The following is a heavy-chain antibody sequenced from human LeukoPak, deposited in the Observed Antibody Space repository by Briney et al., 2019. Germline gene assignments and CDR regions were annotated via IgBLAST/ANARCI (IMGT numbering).Heavy chain of an antibody. CDR2: ISSNGGST. CDR3: VKTVVGATFDN. J-gene: IGHJ4*02. V-gene: IGHV3-64D*09. D-gene: IGHD1-26*01. CDR1: GFTFSSHA. Sequence: GGSLRLSCSASGFTFSSHAMHWVRQAPGKGLEYVSAISSNGGSTFYADSVKGRFTISRDNSKNTMYLQMSSLRAEDTAVYYCVKTVVGATFDNWGQGTLVTVSS.